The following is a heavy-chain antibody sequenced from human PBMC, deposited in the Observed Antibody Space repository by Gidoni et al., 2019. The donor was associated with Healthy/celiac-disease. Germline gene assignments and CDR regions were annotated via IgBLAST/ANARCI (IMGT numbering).Heavy chain of an antibody. CDR2: SNPNSGGT. D-gene: IGHD5-12*01. V-gene: IGHV1-2*06. J-gene: IGHJ4*02. Sequence: QLVQSGAEVKTPGASVTVSCKASGSTFTGYYMHWVRQAPGQGREWMGRSNPNSGGTNYAQKVQGRGTMTRETSISTAYMELSRLRSDDTAVDYCAREWVVATYLDYWGQGTLVTVSS. CDR1: GSTFTGYY. CDR3: AREWVVATYLDY.